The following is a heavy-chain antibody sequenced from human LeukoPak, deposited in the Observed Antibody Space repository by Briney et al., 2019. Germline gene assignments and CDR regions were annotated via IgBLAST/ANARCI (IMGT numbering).Heavy chain of an antibody. Sequence: GSLRLSCAASGFTFSSYGMHWVRQAPGKGLEWVAFIRYDGSNKYYADSVKGRFTISRDNSKNTLYLQMNSLRAEDTAVYYCAKDARGYSYGFRFDPWGQGTLVTVSS. CDR2: IRYDGSNK. CDR3: AKDARGYSYGFRFDP. D-gene: IGHD5-18*01. J-gene: IGHJ5*02. V-gene: IGHV3-30*02. CDR1: GFTFSSYG.